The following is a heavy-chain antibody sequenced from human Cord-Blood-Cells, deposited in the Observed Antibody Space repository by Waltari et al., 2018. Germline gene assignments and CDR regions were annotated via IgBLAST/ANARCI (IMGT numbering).Heavy chain of an antibody. J-gene: IGHJ5*02. CDR2: IYYSGST. D-gene: IGHD2-8*01. CDR1: GGSISSSSYY. V-gene: IGHV4-39*01. CDR3: ARLNGNWFDP. Sequence: QLQLQESGPGLVKPSETLSLTCTVSGGSISSSSYYWGWIRQPPGKGLEWIGGIYYSGSTYSNPSLKSRVTISVDTSKNQFSLKLSSVTAADTAVYYCARLNGNWFDPWGQGTLVTVSS.